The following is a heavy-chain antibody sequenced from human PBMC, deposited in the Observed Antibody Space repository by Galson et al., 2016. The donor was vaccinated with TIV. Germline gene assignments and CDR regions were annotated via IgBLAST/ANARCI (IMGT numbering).Heavy chain of an antibody. CDR2: MYTSGST. D-gene: IGHD1-7*01. J-gene: IGHJ4*02. CDR1: GGSISSHH. Sequence: LSLTCTVSGGSISSHHWSWIRQPAGKGLEWIGRMYTSGSTDYNPSLKSRVTMSEDTSKNQFSLKLSSVTAADTAVYYYARAENWNSPEFDYWGQGTLVIVSS. CDR3: ARAENWNSPEFDY. V-gene: IGHV4-4*07.